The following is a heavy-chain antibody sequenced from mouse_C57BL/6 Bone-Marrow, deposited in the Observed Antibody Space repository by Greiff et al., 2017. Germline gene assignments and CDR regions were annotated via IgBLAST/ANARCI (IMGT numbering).Heavy chain of an antibody. D-gene: IGHD2-4*01. Sequence: EVKLVESGGGLVQPKGSLKLSCAASGFSFNTYAMNWVRQAPGKGLEWVARIRSKSNNYSSYYADSVKDRFTTSRDDSESMLYLQMNNLKTKDTGMYYCVGHGDYGVYTRGYWGQGTSVTVSS. CDR2: IRSKSNNYSS. CDR1: GFSFNTYA. J-gene: IGHJ4*01. CDR3: VGHGDYGVYTRGY. V-gene: IGHV10-1*01.